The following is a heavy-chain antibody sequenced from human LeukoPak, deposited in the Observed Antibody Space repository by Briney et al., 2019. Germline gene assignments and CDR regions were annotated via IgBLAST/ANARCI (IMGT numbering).Heavy chain of an antibody. D-gene: IGHD1-1*01. J-gene: IGHJ4*02. CDR1: GYIFIGYY. Sequence: ASVKVSCKASGYIFIGYYMHWVRQAPGQGLEWMGWINPKSGGTNYAQKFQGRVSLTRDTSISTAYMELSRLRSDDTGVYYCARDGQGTGKTFDYWGQGTLVTASS. V-gene: IGHV1-2*02. CDR2: INPKSGGT. CDR3: ARDGQGTGKTFDY.